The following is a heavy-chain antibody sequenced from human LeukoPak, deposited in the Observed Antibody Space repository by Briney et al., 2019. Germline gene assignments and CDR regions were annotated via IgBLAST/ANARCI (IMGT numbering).Heavy chain of an antibody. Sequence: ASVKVSFKASGYTFTSYYMHWVRQAPGQRLEWMGIINPSGDSTSYAQKFQGRVTMTRDTSTSTVYMELSSLRSEDTAVYYCARGWYYDSSGYPTSGYFQHWGQGTLVTVSS. CDR2: INPSGDST. CDR1: GYTFTSYY. V-gene: IGHV1-46*01. J-gene: IGHJ1*01. CDR3: ARGWYYDSSGYPTSGYFQH. D-gene: IGHD3-22*01.